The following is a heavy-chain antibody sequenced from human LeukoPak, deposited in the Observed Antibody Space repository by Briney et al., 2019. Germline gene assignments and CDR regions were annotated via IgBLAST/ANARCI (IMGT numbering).Heavy chain of an antibody. J-gene: IGHJ6*02. V-gene: IGHV4-4*07. D-gene: IGHD2-2*02. CDR1: GGSISSYY. CDR2: IYTSGST. CDR3: ARDIVVVPAAIGGSYYYGMDV. Sequence: PSETLSLTCTVSGGSISSYYWSWIRQPAGKGLEWIGRIYTSGSTNYNPSLKSRVTMSVDTSKNQFSLKLSSVTAADTVVYYCARDIVVVPAAIGGSYYYGMDVWGQGTTVTVSS.